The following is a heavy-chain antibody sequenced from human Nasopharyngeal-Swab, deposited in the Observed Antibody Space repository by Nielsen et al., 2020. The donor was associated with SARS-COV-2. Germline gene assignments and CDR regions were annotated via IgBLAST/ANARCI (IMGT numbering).Heavy chain of an antibody. Sequence: GESLKISCAASGFTFSSYGMHWVRQAPGKGLEWVAVISYDGSNKYYADSVKGRFTISRGNSKNTLYLQMNSLRAEDTAVYYCAKDWVGATMFYYGMDVWGQGTTVTVSS. CDR1: GFTFSSYG. V-gene: IGHV3-30*18. CDR2: ISYDGSNK. D-gene: IGHD1-26*01. J-gene: IGHJ6*02. CDR3: AKDWVGATMFYYGMDV.